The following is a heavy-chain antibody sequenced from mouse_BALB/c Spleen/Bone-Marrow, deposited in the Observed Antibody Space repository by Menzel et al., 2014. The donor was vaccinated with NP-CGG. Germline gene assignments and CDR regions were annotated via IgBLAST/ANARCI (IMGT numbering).Heavy chain of an antibody. V-gene: IGHV5-6-5*01. Sequence: EVMLVESGGGLVEPGGSLKLSCAASGFTFSSYAMSWVRQTPEKRLEWVASISSGGSTYYPDSVKGRFTISRDNARNIQLRQLSSESSEVTAMYCCASGGCRGLDYWGQGTPLTVSS. D-gene: IGHD6-1*01. CDR2: ISSGGST. CDR3: ASGGCRGLDY. CDR1: GFTFSSYA. J-gene: IGHJ2*01.